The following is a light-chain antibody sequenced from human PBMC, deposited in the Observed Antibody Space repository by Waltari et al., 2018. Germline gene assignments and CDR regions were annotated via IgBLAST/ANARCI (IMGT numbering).Light chain of an antibody. Sequence: DIQMTQSPSSLSASMGDRVNITCRASQFISKYLNWFQHEPGNAPKILISTASSLQSGVPSRFSGSGSGTDFILTISSLQPEDFVAYYCQQTYSPPYTFGQGTKLEVK. J-gene: IGKJ2*01. V-gene: IGKV1-39*01. CDR1: QFISKY. CDR3: QQTYSPPYT. CDR2: TAS.